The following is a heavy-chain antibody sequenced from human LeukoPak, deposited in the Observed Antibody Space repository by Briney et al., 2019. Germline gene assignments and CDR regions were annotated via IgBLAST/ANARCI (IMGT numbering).Heavy chain of an antibody. D-gene: IGHD3-22*01. Sequence: GGSLRLSCAASGFTFSSYAMSWVRQAPGKGLEWVSAISGSGGSTYNADSVKGRFTISRDNSKNTLYLQMNSLRAEDTAVYYCAKDSTQAYYYDSSGYYYDYWGQGTLVTVSS. V-gene: IGHV3-23*01. J-gene: IGHJ4*02. CDR1: GFTFSSYA. CDR2: ISGSGGST. CDR3: AKDSTQAYYYDSSGYYYDY.